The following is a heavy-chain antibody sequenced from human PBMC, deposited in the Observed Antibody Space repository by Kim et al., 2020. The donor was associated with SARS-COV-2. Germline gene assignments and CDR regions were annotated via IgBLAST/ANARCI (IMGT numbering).Heavy chain of an antibody. D-gene: IGHD3-3*01. CDR3: ARARVGIFGVVTHFDY. V-gene: IGHV4-59*01. J-gene: IGHJ4*02. Sequence: SPKRRVTISVDTSKNQFSLKLSSVTAADTAVYYCARARVGIFGVVTHFDYWGQGTLVTVSS.